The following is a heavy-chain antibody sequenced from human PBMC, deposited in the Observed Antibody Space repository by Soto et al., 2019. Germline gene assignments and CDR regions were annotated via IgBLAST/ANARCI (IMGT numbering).Heavy chain of an antibody. CDR1: GFTFSSYG. V-gene: IGHV3-33*01. CDR2: IWYDGSNK. D-gene: IGHD5-18*01. J-gene: IGHJ5*02. CDR3: AREGYNYGYFWFDP. Sequence: QVQLVESGGDVVQPGRSLRLSCAASGFTFSSYGMHWVRQAPGQGLEWVAGIWYDGSNKYYADSVKGRFTISRDNSKNTLCLQVTGLRAEDTPVYYCAREGYNYGYFWFDPWCQGTL.